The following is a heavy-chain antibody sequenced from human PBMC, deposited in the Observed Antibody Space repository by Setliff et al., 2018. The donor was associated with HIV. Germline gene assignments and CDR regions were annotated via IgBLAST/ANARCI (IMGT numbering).Heavy chain of an antibody. J-gene: IGHJ6*02. Sequence: SETLSLTCTVSGGSISTSTYYWGWIRQPPGKGLEYIGNIYQSVTTYYNSSLASRVSMSLDTSKNQFSLKLNFVTAADTAVYYCEAATGGETGYYGIDVWGPGTTVTVSS. CDR1: GGSISTSTYY. V-gene: IGHV4-39*07. CDR3: EAATGGETGYYGIDV. CDR2: IYQSVTT. D-gene: IGHD3-16*01.